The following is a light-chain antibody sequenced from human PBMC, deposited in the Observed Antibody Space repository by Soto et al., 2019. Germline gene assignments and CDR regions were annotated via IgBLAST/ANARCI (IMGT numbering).Light chain of an antibody. CDR3: QTWGTGIHVV. CDR1: SGHSSYA. Sequence: QLVLTQSPSASASLVASVKLTCTLSSGHSSYAIAWHQQQPEKGPRYLMKLNSDGSHTKGDGIPDRFSGSSSGAERYLTISSLQSEDEAAYYCQTWGTGIHVVFGGGTKVTVL. CDR2: LNSDGSH. J-gene: IGLJ2*01. V-gene: IGLV4-69*01.